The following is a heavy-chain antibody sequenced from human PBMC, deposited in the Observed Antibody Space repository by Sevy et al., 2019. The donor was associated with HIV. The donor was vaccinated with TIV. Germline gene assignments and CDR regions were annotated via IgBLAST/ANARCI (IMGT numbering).Heavy chain of an antibody. J-gene: IGHJ4*02. CDR2: IKQDMSEK. V-gene: IGHV3-7*01. CDR1: GFTFSSYW. CDR3: ARESGSDWYLDY. D-gene: IGHD2-21*02. Sequence: GGSLRLSCAASGFTFSSYWMTWVRQAPGKGLEWVANIKQDMSEKYYADSVKGRFTISRDDSKNTLYLQMDSLRAEDTAVYYCARESGSDWYLDYWGQGTLVTVSS.